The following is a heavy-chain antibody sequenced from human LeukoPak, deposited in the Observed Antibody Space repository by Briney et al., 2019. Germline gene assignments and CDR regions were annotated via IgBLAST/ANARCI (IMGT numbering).Heavy chain of an antibody. CDR3: ANGPWRY. CDR2: ISYDGSNK. CDR1: GFTFSSYG. J-gene: IGHJ4*02. V-gene: IGHV3-30*18. Sequence: GGSLRLSCAASGFTFSSYGVHWVRQAPGKGLEWVAVISYDGSNKYYADSVKGRFTISRDNSKNTLYLQMNSLRAEDTAVYYCANGPWRYWGQGTLVTVSS.